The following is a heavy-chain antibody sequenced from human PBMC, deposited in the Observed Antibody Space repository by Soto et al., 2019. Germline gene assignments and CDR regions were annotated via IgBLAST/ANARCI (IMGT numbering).Heavy chain of an antibody. Sequence: ASVKVSCKGSGYTFGRDGMHWVRQAPGQGLEWLEWINAINGDTKYSQRFQGRLTVSRDTSANPAYLQLSSLRFEDTAVYYCARSGCYFFPFDGWGQGTLVNVSS. CDR1: GYTFGRDG. D-gene: IGHD3-3*01. CDR2: INAINGDT. J-gene: IGHJ4*02. CDR3: ARSGCYFFPFDG. V-gene: IGHV1-3*01.